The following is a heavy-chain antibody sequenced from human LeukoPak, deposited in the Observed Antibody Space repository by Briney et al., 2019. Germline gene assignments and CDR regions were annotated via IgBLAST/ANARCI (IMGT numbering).Heavy chain of an antibody. Sequence: ASVKVSCKASGYTFTGDYMHWVRQAPGQGLECMGWINPNSGGTNYAQKFQGRVTMTRGTSISTAYMELSRLRSDDTAVYYCARDGAVTRYDYWGQGTLVTVSS. V-gene: IGHV1-2*02. J-gene: IGHJ4*02. D-gene: IGHD4-17*01. CDR1: GYTFTGDY. CDR3: ARDGAVTRYDY. CDR2: INPNSGGT.